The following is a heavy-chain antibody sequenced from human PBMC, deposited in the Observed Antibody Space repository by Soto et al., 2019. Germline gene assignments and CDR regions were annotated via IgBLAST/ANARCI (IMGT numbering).Heavy chain of an antibody. J-gene: IGHJ4*02. CDR1: GFTFSDYY. CDR3: ARSQDWLLHF. CDR2: ISSRSLYI. Sequence: GGSLRLTCAASGFTFSDYYMSWIRQAAGKGLEWVSFISSRSLYIHYADSVKALFTISRDNALNSLSLQMDSLSAEHTAVYFCARSQDWLLHFWGRGTLVTVSS. D-gene: IGHD3-9*01. V-gene: IGHV3-11*06.